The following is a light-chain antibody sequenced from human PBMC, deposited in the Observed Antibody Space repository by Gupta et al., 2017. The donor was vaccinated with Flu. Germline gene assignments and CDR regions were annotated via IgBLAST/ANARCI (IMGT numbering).Light chain of an antibody. J-gene: IGKJ4*01. Sequence: ELVLTQSPGTLFLSQGERATLSCRASQSVSSSYLAWYQQKPGQAPRLLIYGASSRATGIPDRFSGSGSGTDFTLTISRLEPEDFAVYYCQQYGSSPLTFGGGTKVEIK. V-gene: IGKV3-20*01. CDR2: GAS. CDR1: QSVSSSY. CDR3: QQYGSSPLT.